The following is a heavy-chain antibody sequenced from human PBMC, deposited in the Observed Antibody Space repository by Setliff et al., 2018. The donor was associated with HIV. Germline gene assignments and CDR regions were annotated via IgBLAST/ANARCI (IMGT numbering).Heavy chain of an antibody. CDR2: IDPNGGAT. V-gene: IGHV1-46*01. Sequence: ASVKVSCKALGYTFTSYFLHWVRQAPGQGLEWLGIIDPNGGATNNAQKLQGRLTVTTDTSTGTLYMELSNLRSDDWAVYYCARAGGGATDQAFDIWGQGTMVTVSS. CDR1: GYTFTSYF. J-gene: IGHJ3*02. CDR3: ARAGGGATDQAFDI. D-gene: IGHD2-2*01.